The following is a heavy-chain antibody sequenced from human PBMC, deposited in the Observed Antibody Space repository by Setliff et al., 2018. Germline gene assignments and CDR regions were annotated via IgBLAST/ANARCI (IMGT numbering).Heavy chain of an antibody. D-gene: IGHD3-10*01. V-gene: IGHV4-31*03. J-gene: IGHJ4*02. CDR1: GDSISSGSYY. CDR3: ARVADGSGSFYLGFDY. Sequence: PSETLSLTCTVPGDSISSGSYYWNWIRQHPEKGLEWLGYIFHSGSTHYNSSLKSRITISIDKSKNHFSLELNSVTAADSAVYCCARVADGSGSFYLGFDYWGQGMLVTVSS. CDR2: IFHSGST.